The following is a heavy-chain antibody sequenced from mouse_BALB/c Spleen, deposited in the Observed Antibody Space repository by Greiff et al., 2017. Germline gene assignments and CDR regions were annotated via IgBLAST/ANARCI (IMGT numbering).Heavy chain of an antibody. CDR2: IDPANGNT. Sequence: LVESGAELVKPGASVKLSCTASGFNIKDTYMHWVKQRPEQGLEWIGRIDPANGNTKYDPKFQGKATITADTSSNTAYLQLSSLTSEDTAVYYCASYGNDEGYAMDYWGQGTSVTVSS. CDR3: ASYGNDEGYAMDY. CDR1: GFNIKDTY. J-gene: IGHJ4*01. D-gene: IGHD2-2*01. V-gene: IGHV14-3*02.